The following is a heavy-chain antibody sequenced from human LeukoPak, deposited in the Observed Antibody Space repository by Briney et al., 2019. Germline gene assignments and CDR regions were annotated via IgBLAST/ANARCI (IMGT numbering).Heavy chain of an antibody. J-gene: IGHJ4*02. V-gene: IGHV4-34*01. CDR3: ARERYDYVWGSYRYCDY. D-gene: IGHD3-16*02. CDR1: GGSFSGYY. CDR2: INHSGST. Sequence: SETLSLTCAVYGGSFSGYYWSWIRQPPGKGLEWIGEINHSGSTNYNPSLKSRVTISVDTSKNQFSLKLSSVTAADTAVYYCARERYDYVWGSYRYCDYWGQRTLVTVSS.